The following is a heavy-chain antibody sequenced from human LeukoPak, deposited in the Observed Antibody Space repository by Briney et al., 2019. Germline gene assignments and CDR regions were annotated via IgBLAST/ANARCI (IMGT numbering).Heavy chain of an antibody. D-gene: IGHD3-10*01. Sequence: ASETLSLTCTVSGGSISNYYWSWIRQPPGKGLEWIGYIYYSGSTNYNPSLKSRVTISVDTSKNQFSLKLSSVTAADTAVYYCARGTRFDYWGQGTPVTVSS. CDR1: GGSISNYY. CDR2: IYYSGST. CDR3: ARGTRFDY. V-gene: IGHV4-59*01. J-gene: IGHJ4*02.